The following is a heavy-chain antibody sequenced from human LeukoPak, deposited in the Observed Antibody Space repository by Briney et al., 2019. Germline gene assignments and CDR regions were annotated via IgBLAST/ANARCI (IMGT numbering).Heavy chain of an antibody. CDR3: ARECLTCGGDSYDY. CDR2: ISSSSSYI. V-gene: IGHV3-21*01. Sequence: PGGSLRLSCAASGFTFSSYSMNWVRQAPGKGLEWVSSISSSSSYIYYADSVRGRFTISRDNAKNSLYLQMSSLRADDTAVYYCARECLTCGGDSYDYWGQGALVTVSS. J-gene: IGHJ4*02. D-gene: IGHD2-21*01. CDR1: GFTFSSYS.